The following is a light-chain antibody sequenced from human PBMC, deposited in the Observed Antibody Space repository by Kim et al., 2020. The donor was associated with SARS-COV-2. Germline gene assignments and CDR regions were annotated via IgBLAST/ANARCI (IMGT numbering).Light chain of an antibody. J-gene: IGLJ1*01. CDR3: AAWYDNVVYV. CDR1: SSNIGSNS. V-gene: IGLV1-44*01. Sequence: ELTQPPSASGPPGQRVTISCSGSSSNIGSNSVSWYQQLPGTAPKLLIYSNDQRPSGVPDRFSGSKSGTSASLAISGLQAEDEADYYCAAWYDNVVYVF. CDR2: SND.